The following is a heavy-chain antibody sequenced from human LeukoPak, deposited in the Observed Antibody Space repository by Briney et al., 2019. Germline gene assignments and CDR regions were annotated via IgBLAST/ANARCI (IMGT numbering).Heavy chain of an antibody. J-gene: IGHJ4*02. V-gene: IGHV4-38-2*02. CDR2: IYHSGST. Sequence: SETLSLTCTVSGCSISSGYYWGWIRQPPGKGLEWIGSIYHSGSTYYNPSLKSRVTISVDTSKNQFSLKLSSVTAADTAVYYCARRRLRYYYGSGSYFDYWGQGTLVTVSS. CDR1: GCSISSGYY. CDR3: ARRRLRYYYGSGSYFDY. D-gene: IGHD3-10*01.